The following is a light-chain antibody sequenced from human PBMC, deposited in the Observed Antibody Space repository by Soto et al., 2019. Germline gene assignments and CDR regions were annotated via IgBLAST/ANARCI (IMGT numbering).Light chain of an antibody. CDR2: GAS. J-gene: IGKJ2*01. CDR1: QSISNF. Sequence: DIQMTQSPSSLSVSVGDRVTITCRASQSISNFLTWYQQKPGKAPNLLIYGASSLQSGVPSRFSGRGAGTDFTLTITSLQPEDFATYYCQQSYNTPPYTFGQGTRLEIK. CDR3: QQSYNTPPYT. V-gene: IGKV1-39*01.